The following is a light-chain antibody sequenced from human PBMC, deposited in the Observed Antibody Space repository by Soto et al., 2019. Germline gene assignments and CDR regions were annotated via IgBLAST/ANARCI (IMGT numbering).Light chain of an antibody. J-gene: IGLJ3*02. V-gene: IGLV2-23*01. CDR1: SSDDGSYNL. Sequence: QSALTQPASVSGSPGQSITISCTGTSSDDGSYNLVSWYQQHPGKAPKLMIYEGSKRPSGVSNRFSGSKSGNMASLTISGLQAEDEADYYCCSYAGSSTWVFGGGTKLTVL. CDR2: EGS. CDR3: CSYAGSSTWV.